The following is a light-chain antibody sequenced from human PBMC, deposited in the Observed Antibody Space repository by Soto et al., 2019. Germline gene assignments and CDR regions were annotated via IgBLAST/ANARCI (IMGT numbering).Light chain of an antibody. Sequence: DIQMTQSPSSLSASVGDRVTITCRASQGISNYLAWYQQKPGKVPKLLIYAASTLQSGVPSRFSGSGSGTDFTITISSLQPEDVATYYCQKYNSGQLTFGPGTKVDIK. J-gene: IGKJ3*01. CDR1: QGISNY. V-gene: IGKV1-27*01. CDR2: AAS. CDR3: QKYNSGQLT.